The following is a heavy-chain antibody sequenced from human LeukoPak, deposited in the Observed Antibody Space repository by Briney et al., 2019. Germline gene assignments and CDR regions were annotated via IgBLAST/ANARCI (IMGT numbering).Heavy chain of an antibody. D-gene: IGHD6-6*01. CDR2: ISSSSSYI. Sequence: PGGSLRLSCAASGFTFSGYSMNWVREAPGKGLEWVSSISSSSSYIYYADSVKGRVTISRDNAKDSRYLQMNSLRAEDTAVYYCARDSSSLSYFAYWGQGTLVTVSS. V-gene: IGHV3-21*01. J-gene: IGHJ4*02. CDR1: GFTFSGYS. CDR3: ARDSSSLSYFAY.